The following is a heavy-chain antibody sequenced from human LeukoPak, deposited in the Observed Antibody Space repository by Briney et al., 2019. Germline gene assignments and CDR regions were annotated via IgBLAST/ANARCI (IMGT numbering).Heavy chain of an antibody. CDR1: GDSINSNY. CDR3: ARAGYSGYEDY. CDR2: IYYGGST. Sequence: SETLSLTCSVSGDSINSNYWSWMRQPPGKGLEWIGYIYYGGSTNYNPSLKSRVTISVDTSKNQFSLKLSSVTAADTAVYYCARAGYSGYEDYWGQGTLVTVSS. J-gene: IGHJ4*02. D-gene: IGHD5-12*01. V-gene: IGHV4-59*01.